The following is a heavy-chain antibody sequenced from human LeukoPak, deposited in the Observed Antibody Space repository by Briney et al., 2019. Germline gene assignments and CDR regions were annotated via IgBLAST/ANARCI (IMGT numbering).Heavy chain of an antibody. D-gene: IGHD3-10*01. Sequence: HGEPLKISGKCSGYSFTSYLIGGVRQMPGKGLGGMGIIYAVDADTTYSPSCQGQVTISAAKSIRSAYLQWSSLKASDTAMYYCARLGGSGSYYIGNDAFDIWGQGTMVTVSS. J-gene: IGHJ3*02. CDR3: ARLGGSGSYYIGNDAFDI. V-gene: IGHV5-51*01. CDR1: GYSFTSYL. CDR2: IYAVDADT.